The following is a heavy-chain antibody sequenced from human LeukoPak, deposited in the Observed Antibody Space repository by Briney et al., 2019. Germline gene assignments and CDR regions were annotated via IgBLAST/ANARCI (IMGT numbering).Heavy chain of an antibody. CDR2: INHSGST. CDR3: ARGHYGDYPFDY. Sequence: SETLSLTCAVSGGSISGYYWSWIRQPPGKGLEWIGEINHSGSTNYNPSLKSRVTISVDTSKNQFSLKLSSVTAADTAVYYCARGHYGDYPFDYWGQGTLVTVSS. V-gene: IGHV4-34*01. D-gene: IGHD4-17*01. J-gene: IGHJ4*02. CDR1: GGSISGYY.